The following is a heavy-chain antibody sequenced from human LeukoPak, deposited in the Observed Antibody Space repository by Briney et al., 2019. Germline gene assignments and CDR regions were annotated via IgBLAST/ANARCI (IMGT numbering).Heavy chain of an antibody. V-gene: IGHV3-23*01. Sequence: GGSLRLSRAASGFTFSHYAMRWVRQAPGKGLEWLSEISGGGEDTYHADSVKGRFTISRDNSKNTLYLQMNSLRAEDTAVYYCTTSWPKVREGDQWGQGTLVTVSS. D-gene: IGHD3-10*01. CDR3: TTSWPKVREGDQ. J-gene: IGHJ4*02. CDR2: ISGGGEDT. CDR1: GFTFSHYA.